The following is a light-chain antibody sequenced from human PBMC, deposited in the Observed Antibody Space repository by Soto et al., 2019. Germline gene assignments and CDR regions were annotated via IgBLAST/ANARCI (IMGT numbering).Light chain of an antibody. CDR1: SSDVGGYNY. CDR3: SSYAGSNKGV. V-gene: IGLV2-8*01. Sequence: QSALTRPPSASGSPRQAVTISCTETSSDVGGYNYVSWYQQHPGKAPKLMICEVSTRPSGVPDRFSGSKSGNTASLTVSGLQAEDEADYYCSSYAGSNKGVFGGGTKVTVL. CDR2: EVS. J-gene: IGLJ2*01.